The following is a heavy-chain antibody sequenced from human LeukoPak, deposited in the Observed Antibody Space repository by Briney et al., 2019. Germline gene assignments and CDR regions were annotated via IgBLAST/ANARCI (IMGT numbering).Heavy chain of an antibody. CDR2: ISHDGII. CDR1: GFTFSSYV. V-gene: IGHV3-74*01. CDR3: ARDWVYKIDY. Sequence: GGSLRLSCAAAGFTFSSYVMHWVRRTPGKGLVWVSRISHDGIISYAASVKGRFTISRDNAKNTLTLQMNSLRVEDTAVYFCARDWVYKIDYWGRGALVTVSS. J-gene: IGHJ4*02. D-gene: IGHD5-24*01.